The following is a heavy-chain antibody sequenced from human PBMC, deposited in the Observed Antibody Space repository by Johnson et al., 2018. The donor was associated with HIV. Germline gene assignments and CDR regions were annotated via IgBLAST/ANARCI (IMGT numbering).Heavy chain of an antibody. V-gene: IGHV3-23*04. CDR3: AKSRSPMITFGGADAFDI. D-gene: IGHD3-16*01. CDR2: IYSGGST. J-gene: IGHJ3*02. CDR1: VFTFISYA. Sequence: MLLVESGGGLVQPGGSLRLSCAASVFTFISYAMSWVRQAPGKGLEWVSVIYSGGSTSYADSVKGRFTISRDNSKNTLYLQMNSLRAEDTAVYYCAKSRSPMITFGGADAFDIWGQGTMVTVSS.